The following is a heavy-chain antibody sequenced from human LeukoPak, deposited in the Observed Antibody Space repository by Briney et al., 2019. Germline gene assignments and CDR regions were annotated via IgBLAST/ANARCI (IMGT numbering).Heavy chain of an antibody. CDR3: AKWGDYDILTGYYDSDY. D-gene: IGHD3-9*01. Sequence: GGSLRLSCAASGFIFSNYAMSWVRRAPGKGLERVSAIGGRDGGTYYADSVKGRFTVSRDDPKNTLYLQMNTPRVEDTAVYYCAKWGDYDILTGYYDSDYWGHGTLVTVSS. CDR1: GFIFSNYA. J-gene: IGHJ4*01. V-gene: IGHV3-23*01. CDR2: IGGRDGGT.